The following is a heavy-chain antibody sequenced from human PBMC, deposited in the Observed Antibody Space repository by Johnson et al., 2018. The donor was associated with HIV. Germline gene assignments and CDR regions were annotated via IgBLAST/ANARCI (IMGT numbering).Heavy chain of an antibody. CDR1: GFTFSSYA. V-gene: IGHV3-30-3*01. CDR3: ASLGGLEGFDM. D-gene: IGHD1-1*01. Sequence: VQLVESGGGVVQPGRSLRLSCAASGFTFSSYAMHWVRQAPGKGLEWVAVISYDGSNKYYADSVKGRLTISRDNSNNTLYLQMNIVTREDTAIYYCASLGGLEGFDMWGQGTVVTVSS. J-gene: IGHJ3*02. CDR2: ISYDGSNK.